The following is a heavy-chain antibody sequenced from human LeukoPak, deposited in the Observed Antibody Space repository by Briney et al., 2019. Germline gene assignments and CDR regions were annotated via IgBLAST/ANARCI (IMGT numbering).Heavy chain of an antibody. Sequence: SETLSLTCAVYGGSFSGYYWSWIRQPPGKGLEWIGEINHSGSTNYNPSPRSRVTISVDTSKNQFSLKLSSVTAADTAVYYCARGPRIVLMVYASAANWFDPWGQGTLVTVSS. CDR2: INHSGST. V-gene: IGHV4-34*01. CDR3: ARGPRIVLMVYASAANWFDP. CDR1: GGSFSGYY. J-gene: IGHJ5*02. D-gene: IGHD2-8*01.